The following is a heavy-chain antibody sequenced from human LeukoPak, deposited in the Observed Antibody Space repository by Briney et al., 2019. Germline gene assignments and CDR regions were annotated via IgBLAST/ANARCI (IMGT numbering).Heavy chain of an antibody. CDR2: IYSDSGDT. Sequence: ASVKVSCKASGYTFTGFYIHWVRQAPGQGLEWMGWIYSDSGDTNYAQKFQGWVTMTRDTSISTAYMELSRLTSDDTAVYYCARSIGGTGFDYWGQGTLVTVSS. V-gene: IGHV1-2*04. CDR1: GYTFTGFY. J-gene: IGHJ4*02. D-gene: IGHD3-16*01. CDR3: ARSIGGTGFDY.